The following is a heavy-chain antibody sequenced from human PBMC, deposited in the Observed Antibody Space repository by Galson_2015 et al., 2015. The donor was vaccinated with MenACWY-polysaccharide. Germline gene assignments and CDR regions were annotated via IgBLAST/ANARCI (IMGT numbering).Heavy chain of an antibody. CDR3: ARALTNFEY. J-gene: IGHJ4*02. D-gene: IGHD1-1*01. Sequence: SLRLSCAASGFTFSSYSMNWVRQAPGKGLEWISYISGSSGTIYYADSVKGRFTISRDNAENSLYLQMNSLRAEDTAVYYCARALTNFEYWGQGTLVTVSS. V-gene: IGHV3-48*04. CDR2: ISGSSGTI. CDR1: GFTFSSYS.